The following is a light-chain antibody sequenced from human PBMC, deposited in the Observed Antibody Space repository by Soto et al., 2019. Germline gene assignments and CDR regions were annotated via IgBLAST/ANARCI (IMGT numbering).Light chain of an antibody. Sequence: QSALTQPRSVSGSPGQSVTIFCTGTSGDVGGYDVVSWYQQNPGKAPSLMIFHVSQRPSGVPDRFSGSKSGNTASLTISGLQAEDEADYYCCSYGGSYTWVFGGGTKLTVL. V-gene: IGLV2-11*01. J-gene: IGLJ3*02. CDR3: CSYGGSYTWV. CDR1: SGDVGGYDV. CDR2: HVS.